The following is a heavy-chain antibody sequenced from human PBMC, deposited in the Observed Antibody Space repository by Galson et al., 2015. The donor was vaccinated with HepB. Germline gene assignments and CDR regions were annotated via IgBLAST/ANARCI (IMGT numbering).Heavy chain of an antibody. J-gene: IGHJ4*02. CDR3: AKLAWYSSSWLQAPFDY. CDR1: GFTFSSYA. Sequence: SLRLSCAASGFTFSSYAMSWVRQAPGKGLEWVSAISGSGGSTYYADSVKGRFTISRDNSKNTLYLQMNSLRAEDTAVYYCAKLAWYSSSWLQAPFDYWGQGTLVTVSS. V-gene: IGHV3-23*01. CDR2: ISGSGGST. D-gene: IGHD6-13*01.